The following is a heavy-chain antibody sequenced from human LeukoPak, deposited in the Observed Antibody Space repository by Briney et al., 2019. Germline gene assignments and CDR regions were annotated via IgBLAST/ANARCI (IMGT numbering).Heavy chain of an antibody. CDR1: GFTFGDYA. J-gene: IGHJ4*02. D-gene: IGHD2-2*01. V-gene: IGHV3-49*04. CDR3: TRAPHPRCSSSGCYLDY. Sequence: PGGSLRLSCSTSGFTFGDYAMSWVRQAPGKGLEWVGFIQAKAYGGATKYAASVNGRFSISRDDSQSIANLQMNDLKTEDTAVYYCTRAPHPRCSSSGCYLDYWGQGTPVTVSS. CDR2: IQAKAYGGAT.